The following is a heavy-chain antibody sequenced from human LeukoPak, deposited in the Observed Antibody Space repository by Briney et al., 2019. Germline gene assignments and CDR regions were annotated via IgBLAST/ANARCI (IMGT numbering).Heavy chain of an antibody. J-gene: IGHJ5*02. CDR1: GGSFSGYY. V-gene: IGHV4-34*01. CDR2: INHSGST. Sequence: PSETLSLTCAVYGGSFSGYYWSWIRQPPGKGLEWIGEINHSGSTNYNPSLKSRVTISVDTSKNQFSLKLSSVTAADTAVYHCARGRLLLWRYWFDPWGQGTLVTVSS. D-gene: IGHD3-10*01. CDR3: ARGRLLLWRYWFDP.